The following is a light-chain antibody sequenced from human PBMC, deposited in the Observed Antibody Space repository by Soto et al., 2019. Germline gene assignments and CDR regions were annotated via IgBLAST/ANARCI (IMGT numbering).Light chain of an antibody. CDR3: QQYNNWPPWT. V-gene: IGKV3-15*01. CDR2: GAS. Sequence: EIVMTQSPATLSVSPGERATLSCRASQSVSSNLAWYQQKPGQAPRVLIYGASTRATGIPARFSGSGSGTEFTLTISSPQSEDFAVYYCQQYNNWPPWTFGQGTKVDIK. J-gene: IGKJ1*01. CDR1: QSVSSN.